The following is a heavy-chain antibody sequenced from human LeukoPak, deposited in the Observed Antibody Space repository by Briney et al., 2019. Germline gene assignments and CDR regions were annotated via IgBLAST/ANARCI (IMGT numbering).Heavy chain of an antibody. CDR1: GGSFSGCY. Sequence: PSETLSLTCAVYGGSFSGCYWSWIRQPPGKGLEWIGEINHSGSTNYNPSLKSRVTISVDTSKNQFSLKLSSVTAADTAVYYCASLGVTTTPHDYWGQGTLVTVSS. V-gene: IGHV4-34*01. CDR3: ASLGVTTTPHDY. J-gene: IGHJ4*02. CDR2: INHSGST. D-gene: IGHD4-17*01.